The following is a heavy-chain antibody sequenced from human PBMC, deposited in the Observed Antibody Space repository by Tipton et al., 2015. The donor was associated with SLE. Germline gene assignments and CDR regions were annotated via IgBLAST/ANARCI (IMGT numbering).Heavy chain of an antibody. D-gene: IGHD3-10*01. CDR3: ATPTGTDAFDI. V-gene: IGHV1-69-2*01. CDR2: VDPEDGET. J-gene: IGHJ3*02. Sequence: QLVQSGAEVKKPGASVKVSCKASGYTFTSYGISWVRQAPGKGLEWMGLVDPEDGETIYAEKFQGRVTITADTSTDTAYMELSSLRSEDTAVYYSATPTGTDAFDIWGQGTMVTVSS. CDR1: GYTFTSYG.